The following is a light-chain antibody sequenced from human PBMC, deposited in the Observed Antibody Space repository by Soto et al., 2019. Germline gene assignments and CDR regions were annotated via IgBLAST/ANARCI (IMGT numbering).Light chain of an antibody. Sequence: VVLTHSPATLSVSPGERATLSFRAAETVSTNLAWFQRKAGQPPRLLIYGSSTRATGVPDRFSGSGSGTEFALIISSLQSEDVAVYYCQQYSNWPPAITFGQGTRPEIK. CDR1: ETVSTN. V-gene: IGKV3-15*01. J-gene: IGKJ5*01. CDR3: QQYSNWPPAIT. CDR2: GSS.